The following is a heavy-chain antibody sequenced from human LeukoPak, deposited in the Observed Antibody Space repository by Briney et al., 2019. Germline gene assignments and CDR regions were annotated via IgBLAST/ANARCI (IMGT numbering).Heavy chain of an antibody. J-gene: IGHJ5*02. Sequence: SETLSLTCAVYGGSFSGYYWSWIRQPPGKGLEWIGEINHSGSTNYNPSLKSRVTISVDTYQNQFYLKLRSVTAADTAVYYCARGPNDFWSGYYNWFDPWGQGTLVPVSS. V-gene: IGHV4-34*01. CDR3: ARGPNDFWSGYYNWFDP. CDR2: INHSGST. D-gene: IGHD3-3*01. CDR1: GGSFSGYY.